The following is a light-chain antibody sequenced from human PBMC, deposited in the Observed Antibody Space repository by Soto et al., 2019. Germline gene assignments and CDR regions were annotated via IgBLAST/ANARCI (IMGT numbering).Light chain of an antibody. CDR3: QQYGSTPKT. CDR2: GPS. Sequence: EIVLTQSPGTLSLSPGERATLSCRASQSVRSSYLAWFQQKPGQAPRLLIYGPSSRATGIPDRFSGSESGTDFTLTSSRLEPEDFAVYYCQQYGSTPKTFGQGTKLEIK. CDR1: QSVRSSY. V-gene: IGKV3-20*01. J-gene: IGKJ2*01.